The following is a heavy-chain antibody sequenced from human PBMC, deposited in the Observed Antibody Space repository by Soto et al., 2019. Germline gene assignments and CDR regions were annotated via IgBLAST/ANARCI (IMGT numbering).Heavy chain of an antibody. D-gene: IGHD3-22*01. CDR2: ISYDGSNK. CDR3: AKGDLTMTVVAYGLIDY. CDR1: GFTFSSYG. J-gene: IGHJ4*02. Sequence: QVQLVESGGGVVQPGRSLRLSCAASGFTFSSYGMHWVRQAPGKGLEWVAVISYDGSNKYYADSVKGRFTISRDNSKNTLYLQMNSLRAEDTAVYYCAKGDLTMTVVAYGLIDYWGQGTLVTVSS. V-gene: IGHV3-30*18.